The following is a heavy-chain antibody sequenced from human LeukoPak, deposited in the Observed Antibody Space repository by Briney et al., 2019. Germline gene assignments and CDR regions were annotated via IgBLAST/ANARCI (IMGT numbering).Heavy chain of an antibody. D-gene: IGHD2-15*01. CDR2: FDPEDGET. CDR3: ATAKVFCSGGSCHNYYFDY. CDR1: GYTLTELS. J-gene: IGHJ4*02. V-gene: IGHV1-24*01. Sequence: ASVKVSCKVSGYTLTELSMHWVRQAPGKGLEWMGGFDPEDGETIYAQKFQGRVTMTEDTSTDTAYMELSSLRSEDTAVYYCATAKVFCSGGSCHNYYFDYWGQGTLVTVSS.